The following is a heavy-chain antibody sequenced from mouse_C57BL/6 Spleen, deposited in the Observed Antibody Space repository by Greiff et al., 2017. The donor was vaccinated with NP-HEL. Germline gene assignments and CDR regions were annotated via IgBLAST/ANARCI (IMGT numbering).Heavy chain of an antibody. CDR1: GFTFSSSA. Sequence: EVMLVESGEGLVKPGGSLKLSCAASGFTFSSSAMSWVRQTPEKRLEWVAYISSGGDYIYYADTVKGRFTISRDNARNTLYLQMSSLKSEDTAMYYCTRAAIYDGYYNYAMDYWGQGTSVTVSS. D-gene: IGHD2-3*01. V-gene: IGHV5-9-1*02. J-gene: IGHJ4*01. CDR2: ISSGGDYI. CDR3: TRAAIYDGYYNYAMDY.